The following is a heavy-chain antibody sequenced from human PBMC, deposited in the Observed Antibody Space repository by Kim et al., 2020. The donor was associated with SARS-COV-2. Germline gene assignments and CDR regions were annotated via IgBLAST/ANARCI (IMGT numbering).Heavy chain of an antibody. CDR2: IRSKANSYAT. CDR3: TRVAGTMLGFWDAYD. V-gene: IGHV3-73*01. Sequence: GGSLRLSCAASGFIFSDSAMHWVRQASGKGLEWVGRIRSKANSYATTYAASVKGRFTISRDDSKNAPYLQMNSLKTEDTPVYDCTRVAGTMLGFWDAYD. D-gene: IGHD3-3*01. CDR1: GFIFSDSA. J-gene: IGHJ3*02.